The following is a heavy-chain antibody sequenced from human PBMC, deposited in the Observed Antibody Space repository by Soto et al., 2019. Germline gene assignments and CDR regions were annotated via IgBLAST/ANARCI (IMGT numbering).Heavy chain of an antibody. CDR2: IYYSGST. Sequence: LSLTCTVSGGSINSYYWSWIRQPPGKGLEWIGFIYYSGSTNYNPSLKSRVTISVDTSKNQFSLKLSSVTAADTAVYYCATSKDTTMMYFDFWGQGTLVTVSS. CDR3: ATSKDTTMMYFDF. J-gene: IGHJ4*02. D-gene: IGHD5-18*01. CDR1: GGSINSYY. V-gene: IGHV4-59*01.